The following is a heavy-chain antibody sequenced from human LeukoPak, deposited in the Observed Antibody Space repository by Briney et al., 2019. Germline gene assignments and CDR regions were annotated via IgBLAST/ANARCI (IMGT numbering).Heavy chain of an antibody. J-gene: IGHJ3*02. CDR2: VQSDGGFT. CDR1: GITFSNYW. D-gene: IGHD3-22*01. Sequence: GGSLRLSCAASGITFSNYWMYWVRQAPGKGLVWVSRVQSDGGFTSYADSVKGRFTISRDNAKNTLYLEMTSLRPEDTAVYYCARDLEDSSPFGAFDMWGQGTMVTVSS. V-gene: IGHV3-74*01. CDR3: ARDLEDSSPFGAFDM.